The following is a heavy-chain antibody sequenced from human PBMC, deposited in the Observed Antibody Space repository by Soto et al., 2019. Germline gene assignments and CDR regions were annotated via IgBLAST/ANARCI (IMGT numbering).Heavy chain of an antibody. Sequence: QVQLQESGPGLVKSSETLSLTCSVSGGINNYYWSWIRQPAGKGLEWIGRVHVSGDSNYNPSLSSRVTTSVDRSTNQFSLKLTSMNAADTAIYYCAREIQGPLGWFGPWGQGTLVSVSS. V-gene: IGHV4-4*07. CDR3: AREIQGPLGWFGP. D-gene: IGHD5-18*01. CDR1: GGINNYY. CDR2: VHVSGDS. J-gene: IGHJ5*02.